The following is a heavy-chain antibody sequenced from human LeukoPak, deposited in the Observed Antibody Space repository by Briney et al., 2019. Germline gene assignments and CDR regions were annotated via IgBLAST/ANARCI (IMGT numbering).Heavy chain of an antibody. CDR1: GYTFTSYY. D-gene: IGHD3-10*01. V-gene: IGHV1-46*01. J-gene: IGHJ6*03. CDR2: INPSGGST. CDR3: ARGPSITMVRGGQWYYYMDV. Sequence: ASVKVSCTASGYTFTSYYIHWVRQAPGHGLEWMGFINPSGGSTNYAQKFQGRVTMTRDTSTSTVYMELSSLRSEDTAVYYCARGPSITMVRGGQWYYYMDVWGKGTTVTISS.